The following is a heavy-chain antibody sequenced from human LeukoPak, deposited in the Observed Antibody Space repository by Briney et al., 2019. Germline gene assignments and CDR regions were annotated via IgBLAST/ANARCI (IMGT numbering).Heavy chain of an antibody. CDR2: IYYSGST. J-gene: IGHJ4*02. D-gene: IGHD3-22*01. Sequence: PSETLSLTCTVSGGSISSSSYYWGWIRQPPGKGLEWIGSIYYSGSTYYNPSLKSRVTISVDTSKNQFSLKLSSVTAADTAVYYCATDYYDSSGYTFHWGQGTLVTVSS. V-gene: IGHV4-39*01. CDR1: GGSISSSSYY. CDR3: ATDYYDSSGYTFH.